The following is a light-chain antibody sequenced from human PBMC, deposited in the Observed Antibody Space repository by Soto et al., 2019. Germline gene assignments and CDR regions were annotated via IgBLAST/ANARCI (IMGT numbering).Light chain of an antibody. CDR2: GAS. J-gene: IGKJ1*01. V-gene: IGKV3-20*01. Sequence: EIICTQSPDTLSLPQGESATLPCRASQTVSGNDLAWCPQRPGQDPRLLIYGASTRAAGIPDRFSGSGSGTDFNLTVTSLETEESGVYECQHYNHWLWT. CDR3: QHYNHWLWT. CDR1: QTVSGND.